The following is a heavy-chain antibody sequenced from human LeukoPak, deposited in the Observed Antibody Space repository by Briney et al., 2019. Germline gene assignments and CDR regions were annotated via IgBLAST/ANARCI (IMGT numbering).Heavy chain of an antibody. J-gene: IGHJ3*02. CDR3: ARGHRGNYYDSSGYYLNAFDI. D-gene: IGHD3-22*01. CDR2: ISAYNGNT. CDR1: GYTFTSYG. Sequence: ASVKVSCKASGYTFTSYGISWVRQAPGRGLEWMGWISAYNGNTNYAQKLQGRVTMTTDTSTSTAYMELRSLRSDDTAVYYCARGHRGNYYDSSGYYLNAFDIWGQGTMVTVSS. V-gene: IGHV1-18*01.